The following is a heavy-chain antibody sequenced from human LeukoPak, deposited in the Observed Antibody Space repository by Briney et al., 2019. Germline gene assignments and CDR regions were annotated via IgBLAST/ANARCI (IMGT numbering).Heavy chain of an antibody. CDR2: ISWSGSTR. CDR3: ASPNEGLFAY. J-gene: IGHJ4*02. Sequence: GGSLRLSCAASGFTVSIYDLNWVRQAPGKGLEWVSYISWSGSTRNYAGSVKGRFTISRDNVKNSLYLQMNSLRGEDTAVYYCASPNEGLFAYWGQGTLVTVSP. CDR1: GFTVSIYD. V-gene: IGHV3-48*03. D-gene: IGHD3-3*01.